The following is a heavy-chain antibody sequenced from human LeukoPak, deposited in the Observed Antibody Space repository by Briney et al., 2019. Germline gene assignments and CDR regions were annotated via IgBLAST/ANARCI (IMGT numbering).Heavy chain of an antibody. CDR2: ISGSGDNT. CDR3: AKGSYYDSSGSFYFDY. V-gene: IGHV3-23*01. Sequence: GGSLRLSCAASGFTFSNYAMSWVRQAPGKGLEWVSAISGSGDNTNYADSVKGRLTISRDNSKNTLYLQMSSLTAEDTAAYYCAKGSYYDSSGSFYFDYWGQGTLVTVSS. J-gene: IGHJ4*02. CDR1: GFTFSNYA. D-gene: IGHD3-22*01.